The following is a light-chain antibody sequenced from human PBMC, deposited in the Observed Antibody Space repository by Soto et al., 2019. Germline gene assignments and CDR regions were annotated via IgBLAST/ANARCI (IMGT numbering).Light chain of an antibody. J-gene: IGKJ3*01. V-gene: IGKV3-11*01. CDR1: QSVGTY. Sequence: EIVLTQSPATLSLSPGERAILSCRASQSVGTYLAWYQQKPGQAPRLLIYDASNRATGIPARFGGSGSGTDFTLTNISLDPEDFAVYYCQQRSNWPGTFGPGTKVDIK. CDR2: DAS. CDR3: QQRSNWPGT.